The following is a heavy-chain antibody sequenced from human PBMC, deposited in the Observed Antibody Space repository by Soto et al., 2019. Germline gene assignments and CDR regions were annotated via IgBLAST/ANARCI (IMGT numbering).Heavy chain of an antibody. CDR2: IIPLFGTA. Sequence: SVKVSCKASGGPFSSYAISWVRQAPGQGLEWMGGIIPLFGTANYAQKFQDRVTINADESTSTAYMELSSLRSEDTAVYSCARVSCSSTSCLYYYYGMDFWGQGTTVTVSS. CDR3: ARVSCSSTSCLYYYYGMDF. CDR1: GGPFSSYA. V-gene: IGHV1-69*13. D-gene: IGHD2-2*01. J-gene: IGHJ6*02.